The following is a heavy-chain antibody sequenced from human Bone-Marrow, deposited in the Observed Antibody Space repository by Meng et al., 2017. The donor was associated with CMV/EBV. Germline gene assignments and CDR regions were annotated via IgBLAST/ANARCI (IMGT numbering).Heavy chain of an antibody. CDR3: AAERGGWGYGDSTSDY. CDR1: GFTFSSYA. V-gene: IGHV3-23*03. D-gene: IGHD4-17*01. CDR2: IYSGGSST. Sequence: GGSLGLSCAASGFTFSSYAMSWVRQAPGKGLEWVSVIYSGGSSTYYADSVKGRFTISRDNSKNTLYLQMNSLRAEDTAVYYCAAERGGWGYGDSTSDYWGQGTRVTGSS. J-gene: IGHJ4*02.